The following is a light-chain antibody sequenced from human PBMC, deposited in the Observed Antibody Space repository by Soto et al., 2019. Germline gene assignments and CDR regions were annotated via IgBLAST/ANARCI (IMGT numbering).Light chain of an antibody. V-gene: IGLV1-44*01. CDR2: RNN. CDR1: SSNIGSNT. Sequence: QSVLTQPPSASGTPGQRVTISCSGSSSNIGSNTVNWYQQLPGTAPKLLIYRNNQRPSGVPDRLSGSKSGTSASLAISGLQSEDEADYYCGAWDDSLNGPVFGGGTKVTVL. CDR3: GAWDDSLNGPV. J-gene: IGLJ2*01.